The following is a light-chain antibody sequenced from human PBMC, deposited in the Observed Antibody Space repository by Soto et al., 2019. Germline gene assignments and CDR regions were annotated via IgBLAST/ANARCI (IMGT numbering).Light chain of an antibody. CDR3: QTWGTGTWV. J-gene: IGLJ3*02. CDR2: VDSDGSH. V-gene: IGLV4-69*01. Sequence: QTVVTQSPSASASLGASVTLTYTLSSGHSSYAIAWHQQQPEKGPRYLMKVDSDGSHIKGDGIPDRFSGSSSGAERYLTISSLQSEDEADYYCQTWGTGTWVFGGGTKLTVL. CDR1: SGHSSYA.